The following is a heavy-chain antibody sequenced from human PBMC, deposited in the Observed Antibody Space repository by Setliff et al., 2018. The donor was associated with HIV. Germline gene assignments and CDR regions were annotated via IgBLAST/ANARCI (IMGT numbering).Heavy chain of an antibody. CDR2: INSYNGNT. J-gene: IGHJ6*02. CDR3: SRSGVPPYYYYGMDV. V-gene: IGHV1-18*04. CDR1: GYTFTTYG. Sequence: ASVKVSCKASGYTFTTYGINWVRRAPGQGLEWMGWINSYNGNTKYAQKFQGRVTMTTDTSTTTSFLELRSLKADDTAVYYCSRSGVPPYYYYGMDVWGQGTTGTSP. D-gene: IGHD3-10*01.